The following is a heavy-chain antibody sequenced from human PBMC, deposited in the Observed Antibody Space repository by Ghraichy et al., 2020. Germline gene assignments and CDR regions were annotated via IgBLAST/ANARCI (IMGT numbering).Heavy chain of an antibody. Sequence: ASVKVSCKASGYTFTSYDINWVRQATGQGLEWMGWMNPNSGNTGYAQKFQGRVTITRNTSMSTAYMELSSLRSEDTAVYYCARGIRSSSWYGYYYYYGMDVWGQGTTVTVSS. D-gene: IGHD6-13*01. J-gene: IGHJ6*02. CDR2: MNPNSGNT. CDR1: GYTFTSYD. CDR3: ARGIRSSSWYGYYYYYGMDV. V-gene: IGHV1-8*03.